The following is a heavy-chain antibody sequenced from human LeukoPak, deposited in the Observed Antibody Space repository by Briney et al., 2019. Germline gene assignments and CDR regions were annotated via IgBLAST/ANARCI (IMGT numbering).Heavy chain of an antibody. V-gene: IGHV4-39*01. Sequence: KPSETLSLTRTVSGGSISSSSYYWGWIRQPPGKGLEWIGSIYYSGSTYYNPSLKSRVTMSVDTSKNQFSLKLSSVTAADTAVYYCARYSGYGLCSGGSCPYYFDYWGQGTLVTVSS. CDR3: ARYSGYGLCSGGSCPYYFDY. CDR2: IYYSGST. D-gene: IGHD2-15*01. CDR1: GGSISSSSYY. J-gene: IGHJ4*02.